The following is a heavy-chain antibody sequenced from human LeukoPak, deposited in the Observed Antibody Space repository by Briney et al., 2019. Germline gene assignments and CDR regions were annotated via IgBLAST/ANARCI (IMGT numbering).Heavy chain of an antibody. D-gene: IGHD3-22*01. CDR3: ARDVNRLDYDSSGYFLV. CDR2: ISAYNGNT. J-gene: IGHJ4*02. V-gene: IGHV1-18*01. CDR1: GYTFTSYG. Sequence: ASVKVSCKASGYTFTSYGISWVRQAPGQGLEWMGWISAYNGNTNYAQKLQGRVTMTTDTSTSTAYMELRSLRSDDTAMYYCARDVNRLDYDSSGYFLVWGQGTLVTVSS.